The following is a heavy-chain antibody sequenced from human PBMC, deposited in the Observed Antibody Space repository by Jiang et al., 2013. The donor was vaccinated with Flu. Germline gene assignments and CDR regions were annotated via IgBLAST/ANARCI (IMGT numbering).Heavy chain of an antibody. Sequence: HWVRQAPGQGLEWMGVINPSGGSTSYAQKFQGRVTMTRDTSTSTVYMELSSLRSEDTAVYYCARARRDGYNNYYFDYWGQGTLVTVSS. V-gene: IGHV1-46*01. J-gene: IGHJ4*02. CDR3: ARARRDGYNNYYFDY. CDR2: INPSGGST. D-gene: IGHD5-24*01.